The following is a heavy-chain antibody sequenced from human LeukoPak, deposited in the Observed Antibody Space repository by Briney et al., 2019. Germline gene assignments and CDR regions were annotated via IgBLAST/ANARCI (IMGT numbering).Heavy chain of an antibody. CDR3: ARQGVVITTSVAFDI. D-gene: IGHD3-22*01. J-gene: IGHJ3*02. V-gene: IGHV4-34*01. Sequence: SETLSLTCAVYGGSFSGYYWSWIRQPPGKGLEWIGEINHSGSTNYNPSLKSRVTISVDKSKNQFSLKLSSVTAADTAVYYCARQGVVITTSVAFDIWGQGTMVTVSS. CDR2: INHSGST. CDR1: GGSFSGYY.